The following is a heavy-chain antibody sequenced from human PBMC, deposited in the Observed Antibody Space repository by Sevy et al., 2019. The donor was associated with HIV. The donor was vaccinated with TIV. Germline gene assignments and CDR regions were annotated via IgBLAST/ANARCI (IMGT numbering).Heavy chain of an antibody. Sequence: GGSLRPSCAVSGFTFRSYWMSWVRQAPGKGLEWVAQIKVDGSEKYNVDSVKGRFTISRDNAKNSLFLQMNSLRVEDTAVYYCARDCSSTSCLWGLDVWGQGTAVTVSS. CDR3: ARDCSSTSCLWGLDV. V-gene: IGHV3-7*03. J-gene: IGHJ6*02. D-gene: IGHD2-2*01. CDR1: GFTFRSYW. CDR2: IKVDGSEK.